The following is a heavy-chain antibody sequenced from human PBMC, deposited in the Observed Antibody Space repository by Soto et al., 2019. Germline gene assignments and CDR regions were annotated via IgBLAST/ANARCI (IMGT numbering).Heavy chain of an antibody. CDR1: GYSFTSYA. CDR3: ARVYCSSTSCYYYYGMDV. J-gene: IGHJ6*02. D-gene: IGHD2-2*01. V-gene: IGHV1-3*01. CDR2: INAGNGNT. Sequence: ASEKVSCKASGYSFTSYAMHWVRQAPGQRLEWMGWINAGNGNTKYSQKFQGRVTITRDTSASTAYMELSSLRSEDTAVYYCARVYCSSTSCYYYYGMDVWGQGTTVTV.